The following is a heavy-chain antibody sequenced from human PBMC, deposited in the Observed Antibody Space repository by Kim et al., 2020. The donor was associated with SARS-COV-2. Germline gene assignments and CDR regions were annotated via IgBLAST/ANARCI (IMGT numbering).Heavy chain of an antibody. D-gene: IGHD3-10*01. V-gene: IGHV3-64D*06. CDR3: VKEKLWFGEFGQGDPFDY. CDR1: GFTFSSYA. Sequence: GGSLRLSCSASGFTFSSYAMHWVRQAPGKGLEYVSAISSNGGSTYYADSVKGRFTISRDNSKNTLYLQMSSLRAEDTAVYYCVKEKLWFGEFGQGDPFDYWGQGTLVTVSS. CDR2: ISSNGGST. J-gene: IGHJ4*02.